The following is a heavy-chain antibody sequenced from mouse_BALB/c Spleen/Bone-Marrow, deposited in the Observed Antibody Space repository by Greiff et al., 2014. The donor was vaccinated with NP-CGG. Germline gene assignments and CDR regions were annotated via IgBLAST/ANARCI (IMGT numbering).Heavy chain of an antibody. CDR3: ARQYGNLGVMDY. D-gene: IGHD2-1*01. Sequence: EVKLMESGGDLVKPGGSPKLSCAASGFTFSRYGMSWVRQTPDKRLEWVANISSGGSYTYYPDSVKGRFTISRDNAKNTLYLHMSSLKSEDTAMYYCARQYGNLGVMDYWGQGTSVTVSS. CDR1: GFTFSRYG. CDR2: ISSGGSYT. J-gene: IGHJ4*01. V-gene: IGHV5-6*01.